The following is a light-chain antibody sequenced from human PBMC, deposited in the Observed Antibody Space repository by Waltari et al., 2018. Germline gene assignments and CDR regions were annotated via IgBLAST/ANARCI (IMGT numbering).Light chain of an antibody. Sequence: QSALTQPASVSGSPGQSITISCPGTSGAVVSYNFSSWHQQHPGNAPKLMIFDVSRRPSGVSNRFSGSKSGNTASLTISGLQAEDEADYFCCSYTSSSTLVFGGGTKLTVL. CDR1: SGAVVSYNF. CDR3: CSYTSSSTLV. J-gene: IGLJ3*02. V-gene: IGLV2-14*03. CDR2: DVS.